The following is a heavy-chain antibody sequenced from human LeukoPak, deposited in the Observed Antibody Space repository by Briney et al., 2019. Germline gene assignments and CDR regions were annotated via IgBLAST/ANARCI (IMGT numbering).Heavy chain of an antibody. CDR3: ARVHSSVFGVVELYMDV. J-gene: IGHJ6*03. V-gene: IGHV4-59*01. Sequence: SETLSLTCTVSGGSISTFFWGWIRQPPGKGLEWIGYISNTGSTNYNPSLKSRVTISKDTSKNQFSLKLRSVTAADTAVYYCARVHSSVFGVVELYMDVWGKGTTVTVSS. D-gene: IGHD3-3*01. CDR1: GGSISTFF. CDR2: ISNTGST.